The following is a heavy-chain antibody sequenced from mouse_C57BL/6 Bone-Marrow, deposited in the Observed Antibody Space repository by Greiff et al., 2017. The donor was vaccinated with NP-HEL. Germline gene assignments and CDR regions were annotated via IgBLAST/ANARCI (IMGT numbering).Heavy chain of an antibody. D-gene: IGHD1-1*01. Sequence: QVQLQQSGPELVKPGASVKLSCKASGYTFTSYDLNWVKQRPGQGLEWIGWIYPRDGSTKYNEKFKGKATLTVDTSSSTAYMELHSLTSEDSAVYFCAKFITTVVATDAMDYWGQGTSVTVSS. CDR2: IYPRDGST. V-gene: IGHV1-85*01. CDR3: AKFITTVVATDAMDY. CDR1: GYTFTSYD. J-gene: IGHJ4*01.